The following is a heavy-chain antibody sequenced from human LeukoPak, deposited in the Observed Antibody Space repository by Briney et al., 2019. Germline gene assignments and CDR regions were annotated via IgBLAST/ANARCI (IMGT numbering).Heavy chain of an antibody. V-gene: IGHV1-8*03. Sequence: ASVKVSCKASGYTFTSYDINWVRQATGQGLEWMGWMNPNSGNTGYAQKFQGRVTITRNTSISTAYMELSSLRSEDTAVYYCARGYSSRRGWFDPWGQGTLVTVSS. CDR3: ARGYSSRRGWFDP. D-gene: IGHD6-13*01. J-gene: IGHJ5*02. CDR2: MNPNSGNT. CDR1: GYTFTSYD.